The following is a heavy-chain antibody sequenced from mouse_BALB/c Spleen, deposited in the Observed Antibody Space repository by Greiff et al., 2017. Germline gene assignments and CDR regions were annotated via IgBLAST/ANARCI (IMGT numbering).Heavy chain of an antibody. V-gene: IGHV14-4*02. Sequence: VQLKESGAELVRSGASVKLSCTASGFNIKDYYMHWVKQRPEQGLEWIGWIDPENGGTEYAPKFQGKATMTADTSSNTAYLLLSSLTSEDTAVYYCSACPYDSSYDYWGQGTTLTVSS. J-gene: IGHJ2*01. D-gene: IGHD1-1*01. CDR1: GFNIKDYY. CDR2: IDPENGGT. CDR3: SACPYDSSYDY.